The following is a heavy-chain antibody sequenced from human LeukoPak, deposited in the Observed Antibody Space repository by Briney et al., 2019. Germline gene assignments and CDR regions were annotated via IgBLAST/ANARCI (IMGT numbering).Heavy chain of an antibody. CDR3: ARDRVYDFWSGYPRDNWFDP. J-gene: IGHJ5*02. V-gene: IGHV4-4*07. CDR1: GGSISSYY. D-gene: IGHD3-3*01. CDR2: IYTSGST. Sequence: SETLSLTCTVSGGSISSYYWSWIRQPAGKGLEWIGRIYTSGSTNYNPSLKSRVTMSVDTSKNQFSLKLSSVTAADTAVYYCARDRVYDFWSGYPRDNWFDPWGQGTLVTVSS.